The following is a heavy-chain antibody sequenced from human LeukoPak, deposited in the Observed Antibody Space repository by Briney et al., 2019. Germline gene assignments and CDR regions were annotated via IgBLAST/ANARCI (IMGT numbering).Heavy chain of an antibody. CDR3: TTQNLLRHFDWSQSAFDC. CDR2: VKSKTTGGTT. Sequence: GGSLRLSCAASGLSFNNAWMNWVRQAPGKGLEWVGRVKSKTTGGTTDYAAPVKGRFSISRDDSRNTLYLQMNSLKTEDTAVYYCTTQNLLRHFDWSQSAFDCWGQGTLVTVSS. CDR1: GLSFNNAW. D-gene: IGHD3-9*01. J-gene: IGHJ4*02. V-gene: IGHV3-15*01.